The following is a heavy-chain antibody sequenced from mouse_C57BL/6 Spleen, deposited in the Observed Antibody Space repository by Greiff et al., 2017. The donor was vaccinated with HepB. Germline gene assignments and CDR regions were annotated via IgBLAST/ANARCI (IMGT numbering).Heavy chain of an antibody. CDR2: IYPGDGDT. CDR1: GYAFSSSW. CDR3: ARERDITTDYYAMDY. D-gene: IGHD1-1*01. Sequence: QVQLQQSGPELVKPGASVKISCKASGYAFSSSWMNWVKQRPGKGLEWIGRIYPGDGDTNYNGKFKGKATLTADKSSSTAYMQLSSLTSEDSAVYFCARERDITTDYYAMDYWGQGTSVTVSS. J-gene: IGHJ4*01. V-gene: IGHV1-82*01.